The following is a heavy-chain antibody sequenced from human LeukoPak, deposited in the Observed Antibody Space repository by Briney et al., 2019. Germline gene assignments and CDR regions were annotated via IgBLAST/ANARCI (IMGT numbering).Heavy chain of an antibody. D-gene: IGHD3-22*01. J-gene: IGHJ4*02. V-gene: IGHV4-61*02. CDR3: ARASYSYDINGWVPFDY. CDR2: IYTSGST. CDR1: GVSISGGGSS. Sequence: SETLSLTCAVSGVSISGGGSSWSWIRQPAGKGLEWIGRIYTSGSTNYNPSLKSRVTISGDTSKNQFSLRLSSVTAADTAVYYCARASYSYDINGWVPFDYWGQGTLVTVSS.